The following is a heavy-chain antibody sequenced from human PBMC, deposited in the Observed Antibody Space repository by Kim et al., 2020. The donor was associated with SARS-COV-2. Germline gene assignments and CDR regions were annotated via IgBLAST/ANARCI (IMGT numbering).Heavy chain of an antibody. CDR2: ISSSSSYI. D-gene: IGHD3-3*01. J-gene: IGHJ5*02. V-gene: IGHV3-21*01. CDR3: ARDGYYDFWSGYYSYNWFDP. CDR1: GFTFSSYS. Sequence: GGSLRLSCAASGFTFSSYSMNWVRQAPGKGLEWVSSISSSSSYIYYADSVKGRFTISRDNAKNSLYLQMNSLRAEDTAVYYCARDGYYDFWSGYYSYNWFDPWGQGTLVTVSS.